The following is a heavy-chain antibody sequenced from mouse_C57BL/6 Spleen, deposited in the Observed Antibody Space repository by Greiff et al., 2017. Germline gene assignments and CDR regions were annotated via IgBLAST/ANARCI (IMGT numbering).Heavy chain of an antibody. J-gene: IGHJ1*03. D-gene: IGHD3-2*02. CDR2: ISPKSDYYAS. CDR1: GFTFSNYW. Sequence: EVKVEESGGGLVQPGGSMKLSCVASGFTFSNYWMNWVRQSPEKGLEWVGQISPKSDYYASNYAESVKGRFTISRDESKSSVYLQRNNLRAEDAGIYYCPGEAPYWYFDVWGTGTTGTVSS. CDR3: PGEAPYWYFDV. V-gene: IGHV6-3*01.